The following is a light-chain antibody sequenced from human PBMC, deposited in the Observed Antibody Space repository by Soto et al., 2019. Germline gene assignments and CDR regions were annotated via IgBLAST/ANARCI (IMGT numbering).Light chain of an antibody. CDR2: DVS. CDR1: SSDVGSYNL. CDR3: CSYTGSSPLYV. V-gene: IGLV2-23*02. Sequence: QSVLTQPASVSASPGQSITISCTGTSSDVGSYNLVSWFQQHPGKAPKLIIYDVSQRPSGVSNHFSGSKSGNTASLTISGLQTDDEADYHCCSYTGSSPLYVFGTGTKLTVL. J-gene: IGLJ1*01.